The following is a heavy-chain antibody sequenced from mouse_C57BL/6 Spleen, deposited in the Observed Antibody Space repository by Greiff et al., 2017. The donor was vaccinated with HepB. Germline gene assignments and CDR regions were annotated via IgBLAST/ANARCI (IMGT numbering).Heavy chain of an antibody. CDR3: AKEGDDYDDWYFDV. CDR1: GFSLTSYG. V-gene: IGHV2-3*01. CDR2: IWGDGST. Sequence: VKLMESGPGLVAPSQSLSITCTVSGFSLTSYGVSWVRQPPGKGLEWLGVIWGDGSTNYHSALISRLSISKDNSQSQVFLKLNSLQTDDTATYYCAKEGDDYDDWYFDVWGTGTTVTVSS. J-gene: IGHJ1*03. D-gene: IGHD2-4*01.